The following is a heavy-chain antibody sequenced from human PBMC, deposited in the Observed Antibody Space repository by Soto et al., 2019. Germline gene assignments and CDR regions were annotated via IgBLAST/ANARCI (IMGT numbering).Heavy chain of an antibody. D-gene: IGHD2-15*01. CDR2: IIPISGTT. J-gene: IGHJ6*02. CDR3: ARGYCSGGNCYSGMDV. Sequence: SVKVSCKASGGTFSTHAIIWVRQAPGHGLEWMGGIIPISGTTYYTQKFQGRVTITADEPTSTAFMELSSLKSNDTAVFYCARGYCSGGNCYSGMDVWGQGTMVTVSS. V-gene: IGHV1-69*13. CDR1: GGTFSTHA.